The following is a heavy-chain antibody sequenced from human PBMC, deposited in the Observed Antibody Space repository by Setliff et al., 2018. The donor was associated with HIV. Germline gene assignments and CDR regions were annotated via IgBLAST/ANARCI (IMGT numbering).Heavy chain of an antibody. J-gene: IGHJ4*02. CDR1: GGSFSGYY. Sequence: PSETLSLTCAVYGGSFSGYYWSWIRQPPGKGLEWIGEINHSGSTNYNPSLKSRVTISVDTSKNQFSLKLSSVTAADTAVSYCARLTTTYYYDSSAYYHPVWGQGTLVTVSS. V-gene: IGHV4-34*01. D-gene: IGHD3-22*01. CDR2: INHSGST. CDR3: ARLTTTYYYDSSAYYHPV.